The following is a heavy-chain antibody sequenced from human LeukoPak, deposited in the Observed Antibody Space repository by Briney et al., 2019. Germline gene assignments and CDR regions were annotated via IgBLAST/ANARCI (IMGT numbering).Heavy chain of an antibody. CDR3: ATGPWTYGY. CDR1: GFAFDNFW. J-gene: IGHJ4*02. D-gene: IGHD3-10*01. V-gene: IGHV3-7*03. Sequence: PGGSLRLSCAASGFAFDNFWMSWVRQAPGKGLEWVANINQDGSEKYYVDSVKGRFTISRDSAKNSLYLQMNSLRADDTALYYCATGPWTYGYWGQGTLVTVSS. CDR2: INQDGSEK.